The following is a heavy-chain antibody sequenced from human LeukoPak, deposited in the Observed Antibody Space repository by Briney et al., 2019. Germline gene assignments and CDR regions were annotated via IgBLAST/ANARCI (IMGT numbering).Heavy chain of an antibody. CDR2: ISGSGGST. CDR1: GFTFSSYA. D-gene: IGHD3-16*02. Sequence: GGSLRLSCAASGFTFSSYAMSWVRQAPGKGLEWVSAISGSGGSTYYADSVKGRFTISRDNSKNTLYLQMNSLRAEDTAVYYCASYRLVGWDAFDIWGQGTMVTVSS. V-gene: IGHV3-23*01. J-gene: IGHJ3*02. CDR3: ASYRLVGWDAFDI.